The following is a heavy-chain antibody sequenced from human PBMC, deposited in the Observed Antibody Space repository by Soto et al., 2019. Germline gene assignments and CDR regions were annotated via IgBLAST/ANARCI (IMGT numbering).Heavy chain of an antibody. Sequence: PSETLSLTCTVSGGSISSGDYYWSWIRQPPGKGLEWIGYIYYSGSTYYNPSLKSRVTISVDTSKNQFSLKLSSVTAADTAVYYCARTRYYYDSSGYLNWFDPWGQGTLVTVSS. J-gene: IGHJ5*02. CDR3: ARTRYYYDSSGYLNWFDP. D-gene: IGHD3-22*01. V-gene: IGHV4-30-4*01. CDR2: IYYSGST. CDR1: GGSISSGDYY.